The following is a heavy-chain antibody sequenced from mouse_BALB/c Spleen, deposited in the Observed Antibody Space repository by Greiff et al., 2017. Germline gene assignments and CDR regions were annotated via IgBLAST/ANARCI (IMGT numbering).Heavy chain of an antibody. Sequence: QVQLKESGAELAKPGASVKMSCKASGYTFTSYWMHWVKQRPGQGLEWIGNINPSTGYTEYNQKFKDKATLTADKSSSTAYMQLSSLTSEDSAVYYCARSGYYGSSYYAMDYWGQGTSVTVSS. CDR1: GYTFTSYW. CDR2: INPSTGYT. V-gene: IGHV1-7*01. CDR3: ARSGYYGSSYYAMDY. D-gene: IGHD1-1*01. J-gene: IGHJ4*01.